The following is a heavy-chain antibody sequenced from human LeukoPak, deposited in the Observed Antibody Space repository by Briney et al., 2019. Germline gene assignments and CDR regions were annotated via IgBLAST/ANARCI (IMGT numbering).Heavy chain of an antibody. CDR3: GKTTVGYSSGQKPAWPVDY. D-gene: IGHD5-18*01. CDR1: GFSFSTYS. V-gene: IGHV3-21*04. Sequence: GGSLRLSCTASGFSFSTYSMNWVRQAPGKGLEWVSYIVGSSSNIYYADSVKGRFTISRDNAKNSLYLQMDSLRAEDTAVYYCGKTTVGYSSGQKPAWPVDYWGQGTLVTVSS. CDR2: IVGSSSNI. J-gene: IGHJ4*02.